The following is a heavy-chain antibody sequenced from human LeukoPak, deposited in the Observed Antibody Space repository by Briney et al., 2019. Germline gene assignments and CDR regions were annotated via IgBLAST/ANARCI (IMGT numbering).Heavy chain of an antibody. J-gene: IGHJ4*02. CDR3: ANRDDYPGY. CDR1: GFTFSGYA. V-gene: IGHV3-23*01. CDR2: ISNSGSTT. Sequence: GGSLRLSCAASGFTFSGYAMNWVRQAPGKGLEWVSTISNSGSTTYYADSVKGRFTISRDNSKNMLYLQMNTLRADDTSVHFCANRDDYPGYWGQGTLVTVSS. D-gene: IGHD4/OR15-4a*01.